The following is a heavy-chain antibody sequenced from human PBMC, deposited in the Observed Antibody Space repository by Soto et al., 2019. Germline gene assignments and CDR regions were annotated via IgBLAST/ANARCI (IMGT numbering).Heavy chain of an antibody. J-gene: IGHJ4*02. CDR3: ARGIGVVGRQLYLDS. V-gene: IGHV4-30-2*01. CDR1: GGSISSVDHS. CDR2: IFHSANT. D-gene: IGHD3-3*01. Sequence: QLQLQESGSGLVKPSQTLSLTCAVSGGSISSVDHSWSWIRQPPGKGLEWVGYIFHSANTYYNPSLKSRVTISVGRSKNHVSLRLSAVTAADTAVYYCARGIGVVGRQLYLDSWGQGTLVTVSS.